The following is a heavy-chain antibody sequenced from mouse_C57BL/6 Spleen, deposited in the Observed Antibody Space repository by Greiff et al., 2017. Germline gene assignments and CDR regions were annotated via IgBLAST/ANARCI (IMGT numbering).Heavy chain of an antibody. CDR3: EAVYGNRYYFDY. V-gene: IGHV1-80*01. J-gene: IGHJ2*01. CDR1: GYAFSSYW. CDR2: IYPGDGDT. Sequence: LQESGAELVKPGASVKISCKASGYAFSSYWMNWVKQRPGKGLEWIGQIYPGDGDTNYNGKFKGKATLTADKSSSTAYMQLSSLTSEDSAVYFCEAVYGNRYYFDYWGQGTTLTVSS. D-gene: IGHD2-1*01.